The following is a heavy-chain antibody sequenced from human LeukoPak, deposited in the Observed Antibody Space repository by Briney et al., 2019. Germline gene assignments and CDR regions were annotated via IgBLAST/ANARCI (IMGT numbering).Heavy chain of an antibody. CDR2: INHSGST. V-gene: IGHV4-34*01. D-gene: IGHD3-22*01. Sequence: PSETLSLTCAVYGVSFSGYYWSWIRQPPGKGMEWVGEINHSGSTNYNPSLKSRVTISVDTSKNQFSLKLSSVTAADTAVYYCARHPRDTNYYDSGFDYWGQGTLVTVSS. J-gene: IGHJ4*02. CDR1: GVSFSGYY. CDR3: ARHPRDTNYYDSGFDY.